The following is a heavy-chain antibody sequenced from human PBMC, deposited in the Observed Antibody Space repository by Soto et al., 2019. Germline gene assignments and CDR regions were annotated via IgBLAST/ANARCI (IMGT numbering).Heavy chain of an antibody. D-gene: IGHD3-3*01. CDR2: IFWDDDK. V-gene: IGHV2-5*02. CDR3: AHRVLRTVFGLVTTTAIYFDF. CDR1: GFSLTTSGVG. Sequence: QITLNESGPTQVKPRQTLTLTCTFSGFSLTTSGVGVGWIRQSPGKAPQWLALIFWDDDKRYSPSLKSRLTTTNDTSKSEVVLTRADLAPADTATYYCAHRVLRTVFGLVTTTAIYFDFWGQGTPAAVSS. J-gene: IGHJ4*02.